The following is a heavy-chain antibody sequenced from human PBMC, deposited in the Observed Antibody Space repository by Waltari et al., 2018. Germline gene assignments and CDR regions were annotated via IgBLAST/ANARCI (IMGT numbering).Heavy chain of an antibody. CDR2: IYYSGST. V-gene: IGHV4-59*01. J-gene: IGHJ4*02. Sequence: QVQLQESGPGLVKPSETLSLTCTVSGGSLSSYYWSWLRQPPGKGLEWIGYIYYSGSTNYNPSLKSRVTISVDTSKNQFSLKLSSVTAADTAVYYCARYDFWSGYFDYWGQGTLVTVSS. CDR3: ARYDFWSGYFDY. CDR1: GGSLSSYY. D-gene: IGHD3-3*01.